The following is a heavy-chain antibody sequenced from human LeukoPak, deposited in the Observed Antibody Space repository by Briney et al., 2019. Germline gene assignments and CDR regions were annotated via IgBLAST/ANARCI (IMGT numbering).Heavy chain of an antibody. V-gene: IGHV3-23*01. CDR3: ARSVVVGRVFPGLDY. CDR1: GFTLSNYA. CDR2: TTRAADKT. J-gene: IGHJ4*02. Sequence: QAGGSLRLSCAASGFTLSNYAMSWVRQAPGKGLEWVSATTRAADKTYYADSVEGRFTISRDNSKNTLYLQMNSLRAEDTAVYYCARSVVVGRVFPGLDYWGQGTLVTVSS. D-gene: IGHD2-21*01.